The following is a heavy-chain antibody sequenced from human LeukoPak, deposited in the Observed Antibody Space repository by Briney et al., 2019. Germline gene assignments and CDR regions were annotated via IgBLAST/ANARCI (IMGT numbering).Heavy chain of an antibody. J-gene: IGHJ4*02. CDR3: ARAIGYDFWSGYPIEN. Sequence: ASVKVSCKASGYTFTGYYVHWVRQAPGQGLEWMGWINPNTGGTNYAQKFQGRVTMTRDTSISTAYMELSRLRSDDTAVYYCARAIGYDFWSGYPIENWGQGTLVTVSS. V-gene: IGHV1-2*02. CDR1: GYTFTGYY. D-gene: IGHD3-3*01. CDR2: INPNTGGT.